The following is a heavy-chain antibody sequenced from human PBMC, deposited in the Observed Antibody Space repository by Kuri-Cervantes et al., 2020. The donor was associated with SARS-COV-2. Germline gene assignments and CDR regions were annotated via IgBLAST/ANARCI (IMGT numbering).Heavy chain of an antibody. CDR1: GFTFSRYT. V-gene: IGHV3-23*01. Sequence: GESLKISCAASGFTFSRYTMSWVRQAPGKGLEWVSSISGSGATTYYAPSVRGRVTISRDNSENTLSLQLNSLRAGDTALYFCARDLGGYFDYWGQGTLVTVSS. D-gene: IGHD3-16*01. J-gene: IGHJ4*02. CDR2: ISGSGATT. CDR3: ARDLGGYFDY.